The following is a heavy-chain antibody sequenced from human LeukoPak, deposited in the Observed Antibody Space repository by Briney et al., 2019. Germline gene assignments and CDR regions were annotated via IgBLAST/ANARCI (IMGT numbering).Heavy chain of an antibody. CDR1: GGSISSSSYY. D-gene: IGHD2-21*01. Sequence: SETLSLTCTVSGGSISSSSYYWGWIRQPPGKGREWVGSIYYSGSTYYNPSLKSRVTISVDTSKNQFSLKLSSVTAADTAVYYCACGVPHSYYYMDVWGKGATVAVSS. J-gene: IGHJ6*03. V-gene: IGHV4-39*01. CDR2: IYYSGST. CDR3: ACGVPHSYYYMDV.